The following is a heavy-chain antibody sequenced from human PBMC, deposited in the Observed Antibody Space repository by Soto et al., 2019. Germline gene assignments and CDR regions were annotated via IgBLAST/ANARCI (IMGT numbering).Heavy chain of an antibody. D-gene: IGHD6-6*01. V-gene: IGHV1-69*13. Sequence: ASVKVSCKASGGTFSGYAISWVRQAPGQGLEWMGGIIPIFGTANYAQKFQGRVTITADESTSTAYMELSSLRSEDTAVYYCATKDSSSYFDYWGQGTLVTVSS. CDR3: ATKDSSSYFDY. J-gene: IGHJ4*02. CDR1: GGTFSGYA. CDR2: IIPIFGTA.